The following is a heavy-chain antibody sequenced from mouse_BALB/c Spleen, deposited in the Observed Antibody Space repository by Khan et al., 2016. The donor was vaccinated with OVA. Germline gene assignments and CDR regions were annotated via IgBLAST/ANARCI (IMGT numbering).Heavy chain of an antibody. Sequence: VQLQESGAELAKPGASVKMSCKASGYTFTTYWMHWVKQRPGQGLEWIGYINPTSGFTDYNQKFKDMATLTADKSSSTAYMQLSSLTSKDSAVYDCARDRIDYWGQGTTLTVSS. J-gene: IGHJ2*01. V-gene: IGHV1-4*01. CDR1: GYTFTTYW. CDR3: ARDRIDY. CDR2: INPTSGFT.